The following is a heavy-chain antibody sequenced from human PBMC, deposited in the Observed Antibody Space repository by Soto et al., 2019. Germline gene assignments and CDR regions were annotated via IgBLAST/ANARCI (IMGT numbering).Heavy chain of an antibody. CDR1: GYTFTSYG. CDR2: ISAYNGNT. V-gene: IGHV1-18*01. D-gene: IGHD3-3*01. J-gene: IGHJ5*02. Sequence: QVQLVQSGAEVKKPGASVKVSCKASGYTFTSYGISWVRQAPGQGLEWMGWISAYNGNTNYAQKLQGRVTMTTDTSTRPAYMELRSLRSDDTAVYYCAIEGAGSWFWSGYYLSDPGWFDPWGQGTLVTVSS. CDR3: AIEGAGSWFWSGYYLSDPGWFDP.